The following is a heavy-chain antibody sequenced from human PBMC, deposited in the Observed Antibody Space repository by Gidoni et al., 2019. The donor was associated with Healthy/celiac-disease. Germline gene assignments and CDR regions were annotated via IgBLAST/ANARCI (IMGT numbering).Heavy chain of an antibody. J-gene: IGHJ6*02. CDR3: AKSGIAALVYYYYGMDV. CDR1: GYTFTSYA. CDR2: LNAGNGNT. Sequence: QVQLVQSGAEVKKPGASVKGSCKASGYTFTSYAMHWVRQAPGQRLEWMGWLNAGNGNTKYVQKFQGRVTITRDTSASTAYMELSSLRSEDTAVYYCAKSGIAALVYYYYGMDVWGQGTTVTVSS. V-gene: IGHV1-3*01. D-gene: IGHD6-13*01.